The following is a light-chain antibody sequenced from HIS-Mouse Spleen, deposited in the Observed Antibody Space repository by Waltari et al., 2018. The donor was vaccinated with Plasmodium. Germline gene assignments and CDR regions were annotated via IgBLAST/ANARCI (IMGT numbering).Light chain of an antibody. V-gene: IGLV3-10*01. J-gene: IGLJ3*02. CDR3: YSTDSSGNHRV. CDR1: ALPTKY. CDR2: EDS. Sequence: SYELTQPPSVSVSPGQTARITCSGDALPTKYAYWDQQKSGQAPVLVIYEDSTRPSGIPERCSGSSSGTMATLTISGAQVEDEADYYCYSTDSSGNHRVFGGGTKLTVL.